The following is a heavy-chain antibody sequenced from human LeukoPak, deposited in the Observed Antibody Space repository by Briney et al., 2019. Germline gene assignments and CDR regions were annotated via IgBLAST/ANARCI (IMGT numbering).Heavy chain of an antibody. V-gene: IGHV4-34*01. Sequence: PWETLSLTCAVYGGSFSGYYWSWIRQPPGKGLEWIGEINHSGSTNYNPSLKSRVTISVDTSKNQYSLKLSSVTAADTAVYYCATMPRRVGAIFRPYWGQGTLVTVSS. D-gene: IGHD1-26*01. CDR2: INHSGST. CDR1: GGSFSGYY. J-gene: IGHJ4*02. CDR3: ATMPRRVGAIFRPY.